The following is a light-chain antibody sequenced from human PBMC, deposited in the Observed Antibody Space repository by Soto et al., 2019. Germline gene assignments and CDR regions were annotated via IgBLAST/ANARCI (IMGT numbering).Light chain of an antibody. CDR2: GAS. V-gene: IGKV3-15*01. CDR1: QSLGSD. Sequence: EIVMTQSPATLSVSPGERATLSCGASQSLGSDLAWYQQKPGQAPRLLIFGASARPTGFPARFSGSGSGTEFNLTISSLQSEDFGVYYCQQYNNWPRATFGGGTKVDI. CDR3: QQYNNWPRAT. J-gene: IGKJ4*01.